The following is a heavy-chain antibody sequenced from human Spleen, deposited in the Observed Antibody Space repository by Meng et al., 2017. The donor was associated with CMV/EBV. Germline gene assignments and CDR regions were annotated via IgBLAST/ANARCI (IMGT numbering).Heavy chain of an antibody. Sequence: GESLKISCAASGFTFSSYAMHWVRQAPGKGLEWVAVTSYDGSNKYYADSVKGRFTISRDNSKNTLYLQMNSLRAEDTAVYYCARDSTYCSSTSCYTPGYYYGMDVWGQGTTVTVSS. D-gene: IGHD2-2*02. J-gene: IGHJ6*02. V-gene: IGHV3-30-3*01. CDR3: ARDSTYCSSTSCYTPGYYYGMDV. CDR1: GFTFSSYA. CDR2: TSYDGSNK.